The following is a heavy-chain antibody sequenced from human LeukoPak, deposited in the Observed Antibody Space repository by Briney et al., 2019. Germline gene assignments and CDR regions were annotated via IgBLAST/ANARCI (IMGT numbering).Heavy chain of an antibody. CDR1: GFTFSSYA. CDR2: ISGSGGST. V-gene: IGHV3-23*01. J-gene: IGHJ6*02. Sequence: GGSLRLSCAASGFTFSSYAMSWVRQAPGKGLEWVSAISGSGGSTYYADSVKGRFTISRDNSKNTLYLQMNSLRAEDTAVYYCAREKDTAMVGDYYYGMDVWGQGTTVTVSS. CDR3: AREKDTAMVGDYYYGMDV. D-gene: IGHD5-18*01.